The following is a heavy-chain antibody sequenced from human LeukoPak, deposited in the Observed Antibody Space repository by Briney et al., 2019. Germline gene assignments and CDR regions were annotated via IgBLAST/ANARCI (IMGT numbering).Heavy chain of an antibody. D-gene: IGHD5-12*01. CDR1: GFTFSDYY. CDR2: INSSGSTR. CDR3: AREGRRTYDDFDY. V-gene: IGHV3-11*01. Sequence: GGSLRLSCAASGFTFSDYYMSWIRQAPGKGLEWVSYINSSGSTRYYADSVQGRFTISRDNAKNSLYLQMSSLRAEDTAVYYCAREGRRTYDDFDYWGQGTLVTVSS. J-gene: IGHJ4*02.